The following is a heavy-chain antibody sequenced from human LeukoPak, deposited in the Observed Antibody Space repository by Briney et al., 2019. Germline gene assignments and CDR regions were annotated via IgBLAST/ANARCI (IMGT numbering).Heavy chain of an antibody. CDR3: AKGYGPNWFDP. D-gene: IGHD1-1*01. V-gene: IGHV3-64*04. CDR2: ITSSGDST. CDR1: GFVFSSCA. Sequence: GGSLRLSCSASGFVFSSCAMHWVRQAPGKGLEYVSTITSSGDSTYYADSVKGRFTISRDNSKNTLYLQMNSLRAEDTAVYYCAKGYGPNWFDPWGQGTLVTVSS. J-gene: IGHJ5*02.